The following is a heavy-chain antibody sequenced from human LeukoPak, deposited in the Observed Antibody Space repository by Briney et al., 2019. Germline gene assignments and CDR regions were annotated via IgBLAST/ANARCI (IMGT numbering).Heavy chain of an antibody. Sequence: GASVKVSCKASGYTFTSYGISWVRQAPGQGLEWMGWISAYNGNTNYAQKFQGRVTMTRDMSTSTVYMDLSSLRYEDTAVYYCAREMVRGVYAYWGQGTLVTVSS. CDR1: GYTFTSYG. CDR2: ISAYNGNT. D-gene: IGHD3-10*01. J-gene: IGHJ4*02. CDR3: AREMVRGVYAY. V-gene: IGHV1-18*01.